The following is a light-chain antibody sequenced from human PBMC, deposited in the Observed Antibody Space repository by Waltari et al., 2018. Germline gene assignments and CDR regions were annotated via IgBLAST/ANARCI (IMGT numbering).Light chain of an antibody. J-gene: IGLJ2*01. Sequence: QSGLTQPPSVSGAPGQRVTISCTGSSSPIGAGYDVHWYQLLPGTAPKLLIDGNSHRPSGVPDRFSGSKSGTSASLAITGLQAEDEAGYYCQSYDSSLSGSVFGGGTKLTVL. V-gene: IGLV1-40*01. CDR2: GNS. CDR1: SSPIGAGYD. CDR3: QSYDSSLSGSV.